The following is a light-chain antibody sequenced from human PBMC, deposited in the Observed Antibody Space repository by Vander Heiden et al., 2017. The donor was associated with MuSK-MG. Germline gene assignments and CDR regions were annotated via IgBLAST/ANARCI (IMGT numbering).Light chain of an antibody. Sequence: SYVLTQPPSVSVAPGHTARITCGGNNIGTKRVHWYQQKPGQAPVLVVYDGSDRPSGIPERFSGSNSGNTATLTISRVEAGDEAAYYCQVWDSSSDHVVFGGGATLTVL. CDR1: NIGTKR. CDR2: DGS. V-gene: IGLV3-21*02. CDR3: QVWDSSSDHVV. J-gene: IGLJ2*01.